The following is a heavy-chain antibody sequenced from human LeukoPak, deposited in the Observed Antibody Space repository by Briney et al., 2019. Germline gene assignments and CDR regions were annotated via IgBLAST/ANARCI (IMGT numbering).Heavy chain of an antibody. V-gene: IGHV4-31*03. J-gene: IGHJ4*02. Sequence: SETLSLTCTVSGGSISSGGYYWSWIRQHPGKGLGWIGYIYYSGSTYYNPSLKSRVTISVDTSKNQFSLKLSSVTAADTAVYYCASDYYDSSGYTYYFDYWGQGTLVTVSS. CDR2: IYYSGST. D-gene: IGHD3-22*01. CDR3: ASDYYDSSGYTYYFDY. CDR1: GGSISSGGYY.